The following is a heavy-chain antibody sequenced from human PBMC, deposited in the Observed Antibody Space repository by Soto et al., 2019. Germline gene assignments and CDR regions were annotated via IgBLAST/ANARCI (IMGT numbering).Heavy chain of an antibody. D-gene: IGHD4-4*01. CDR3: ARDYSNGGFDI. J-gene: IGHJ3*02. V-gene: IGHV3-11*01. Sequence: QVQLVESGGGLVKAGESLRPSCAASGFTLRDFYMTWMRQTPGKGLEWVSYISNSGSSMSYADSVKGRFTTSRDNAKNSLYLQMNSLRAEDTAVYYCARDYSNGGFDIWGQGTMVTVSS. CDR1: GFTLRDFY. CDR2: ISNSGSSM.